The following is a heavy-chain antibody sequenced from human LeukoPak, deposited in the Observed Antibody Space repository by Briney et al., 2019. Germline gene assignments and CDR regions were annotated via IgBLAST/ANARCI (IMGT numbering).Heavy chain of an antibody. D-gene: IGHD2-2*01. CDR3: ARDRVVPAAKYYYYYGMDV. CDR1: GFTFSSYS. V-gene: IGHV3-21*01. Sequence: GGSLRLTCAASGFTFSSYSMNWVRQAPGKGLEWVSSISSSSSYIYYADSVKGRFTISRDNAKNSLYLQMNSLRAEDTAVYYCARDRVVPAAKYYYYYGMDVWGQGTTVTVSS. CDR2: ISSSSSYI. J-gene: IGHJ6*02.